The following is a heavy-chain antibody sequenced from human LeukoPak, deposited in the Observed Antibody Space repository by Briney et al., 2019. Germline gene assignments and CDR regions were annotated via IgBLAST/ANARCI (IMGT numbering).Heavy chain of an antibody. J-gene: IGHJ3*02. CDR2: INPDSGGT. CDR1: GYTFTDYY. CDR3: ARELPNYYGSGSGAFDI. Sequence: ASVKVSCKTSGYTFTDYYMHWVRQAPGQGLEWMGWINPDSGGTNWAQTFEGRVTMTRDTSISATYMELSSLRSDDTAMYYCARELPNYYGSGSGAFDIWGQGTMVTVSS. V-gene: IGHV1-2*02. D-gene: IGHD3-10*01.